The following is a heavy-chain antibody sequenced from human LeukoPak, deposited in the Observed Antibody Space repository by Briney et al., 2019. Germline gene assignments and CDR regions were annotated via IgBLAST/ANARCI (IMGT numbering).Heavy chain of an antibody. J-gene: IGHJ4*02. CDR1: GGSISSLY. CDR3: ARHRAYSSSSPFDY. D-gene: IGHD6-6*01. V-gene: IGHV4-59*08. Sequence: PSETLSLTCSVSGGSISSLYWSWIRQPPGKGLECIGYIYYTGSTNYNPSLKSRVTMFVDMSKNQFSLRLSSVTAADTAVYYCARHRAYSSSSPFDYWGQGTLVTVSP. CDR2: IYYTGST.